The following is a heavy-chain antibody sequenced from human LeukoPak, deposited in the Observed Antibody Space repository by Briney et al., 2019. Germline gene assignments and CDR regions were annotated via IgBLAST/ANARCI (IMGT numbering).Heavy chain of an antibody. D-gene: IGHD1-7*01. Sequence: GGSLRLSCAASGFTVSSNYMSWVRQAPGEGLEWVSVIYSGGSTYYADSVKGRFTISRDNSKNTLYLQMNSLRAEDTAVYYCARATYNWNYGMWFDPWGQGTLVTVSS. J-gene: IGHJ5*02. CDR2: IYSGGST. CDR1: GFTVSSNY. CDR3: ARATYNWNYGMWFDP. V-gene: IGHV3-66*02.